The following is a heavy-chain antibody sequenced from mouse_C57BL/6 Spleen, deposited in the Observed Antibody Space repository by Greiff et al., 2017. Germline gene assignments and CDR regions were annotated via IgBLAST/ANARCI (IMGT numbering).Heavy chain of an antibody. V-gene: IGHV5-4*01. CDR1: GFTFSSYA. J-gene: IGHJ2*01. CDR2: ISDGGSYT. CDR3: ARDRITTGGGYYFDY. D-gene: IGHD1-1*01. Sequence: EVMLVESGGGLVKPGGSLKLSCAASGFTFSSYAMSWVRQTPEKRLEWVATISDGGSYTYYPDNVKGRFTISRDNAKNNLYLQMSHLKSEDTAMXYGARDRITTGGGYYFDYWGQGTTLTVSS.